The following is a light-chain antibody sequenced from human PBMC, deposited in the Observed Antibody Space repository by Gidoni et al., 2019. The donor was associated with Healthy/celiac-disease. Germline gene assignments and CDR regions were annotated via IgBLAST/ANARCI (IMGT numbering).Light chain of an antibody. CDR3: QSYDSSLSGWV. V-gene: IGLV1-40*01. CDR1: SSNIGAGYD. J-gene: IGLJ3*02. Sequence: QSVRTQPPSVSGAPGQRVTISCTGSSSNIGAGYDVHWYQQIPGTAPNLLIYGNSTRPSGVPDRFSGSKSGTSASLAITGLQADDEADYYCQSYDSSLSGWVFGGGTKLTVL. CDR2: GNS.